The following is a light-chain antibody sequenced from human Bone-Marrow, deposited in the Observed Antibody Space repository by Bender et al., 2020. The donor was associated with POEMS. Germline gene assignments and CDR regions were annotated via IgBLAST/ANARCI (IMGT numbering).Light chain of an antibody. CDR3: SSYASSGILI. CDR2: DVT. V-gene: IGLV2-11*01. Sequence: QSALTQPRSVSGSPGQSVTISCTGARRDVGGFNYVSWYQHHPGRAPKLIIYDVTNRPSGVPDRFSGSGSGNAASLTISGLQSEDEADYHCSSYASSGILIFGGGTKVTVL. J-gene: IGLJ2*01. CDR1: RRDVGGFNY.